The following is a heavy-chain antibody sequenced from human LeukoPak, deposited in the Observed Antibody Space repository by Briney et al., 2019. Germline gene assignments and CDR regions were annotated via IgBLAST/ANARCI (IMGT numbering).Heavy chain of an antibody. CDR2: IYYSGST. CDR3: ARGWTAMVNFDY. J-gene: IGHJ4*02. CDR1: GGAISSGGYY. D-gene: IGHD5-18*01. Sequence: SQTRSLTCTVAGGAISSGGYYWSWMREPPGKCLKWIGYIYYSGSTYYNPSLKSRVTISVDTSKNQFSLKLSSVTAADTAVYYCARGWTAMVNFDYWGQGTLVTVSS. V-gene: IGHV4-31*03.